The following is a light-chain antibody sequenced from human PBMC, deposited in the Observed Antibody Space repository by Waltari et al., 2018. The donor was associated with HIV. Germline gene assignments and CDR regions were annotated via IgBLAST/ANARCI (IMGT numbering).Light chain of an antibody. J-gene: IGLJ2*01. CDR3: QSYDGTLCGVV. CDR1: SSTIGAGYD. V-gene: IGLV1-40*01. Sequence: QSVLTQPPSVSGAPGQRVTISCTGSSSTIGAGYDVHWYQPLPGTAPTLLIYRNNNRPSGVPDRFSGSKSGTSASLAITGLQPEDEAHYYCQSYDGTLCGVVFGGGTKLTVL. CDR2: RNN.